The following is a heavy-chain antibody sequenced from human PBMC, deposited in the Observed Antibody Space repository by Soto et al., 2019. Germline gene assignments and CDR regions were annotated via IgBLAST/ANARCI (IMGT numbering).Heavy chain of an antibody. Sequence: GGSLRLSCVASGLTFSGFGIHWVRQAPGKGLEWVAVISYDGTRKYYADSVKGRFTISRDNSKNTVSLEMKNLRIEDTAVYHCANDRDAYNRNTRGWFDPWGQGTVVTVSS. V-gene: IGHV3-30*18. CDR3: ANDRDAYNRNTRGWFDP. D-gene: IGHD1-20*01. CDR1: GLTFSGFG. CDR2: ISYDGTRK. J-gene: IGHJ5*02.